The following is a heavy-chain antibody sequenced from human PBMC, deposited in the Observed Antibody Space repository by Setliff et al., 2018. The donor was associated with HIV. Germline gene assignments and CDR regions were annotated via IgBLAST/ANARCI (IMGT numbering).Heavy chain of an antibody. J-gene: IGHJ4*02. CDR2: THYRSKWYH. Sequence: SQTLSLTCAISGDSVSNNNAAWNWIRQSPSRGLEWLGRTHYRSKWYHDYAASLKGRMNISSDTSRNQFSLKLTSVTAADTALYFCARLGDSGYDFRGYFDYWGQGKLVTVSS. CDR3: ARLGDSGYDFRGYFDY. D-gene: IGHD5-12*01. V-gene: IGHV6-1*01. CDR1: GDSVSNNNAA.